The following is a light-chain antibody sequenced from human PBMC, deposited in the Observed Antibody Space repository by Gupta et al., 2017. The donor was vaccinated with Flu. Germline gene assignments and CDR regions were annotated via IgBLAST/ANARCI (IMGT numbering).Light chain of an antibody. CDR2: AAS. Sequence: IVLTQSPGTLSLSPGERATLSCRASQSVSSSYLAWYQQKPGQAPRLLICAASSRATGIPDRFSGSGSGTEFTLTISRREPEDFAVYYCQHECSSIFTFGHGTKVDIK. CDR1: QSVSSSY. J-gene: IGKJ3*01. V-gene: IGKV3-20*01. CDR3: QHECSSIFT.